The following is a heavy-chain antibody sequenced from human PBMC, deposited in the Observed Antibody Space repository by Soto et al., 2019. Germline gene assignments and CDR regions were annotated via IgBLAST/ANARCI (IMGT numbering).Heavy chain of an antibody. Sequence: GGSLRLSCIASGFTFSSYAMTWVRQAPGKGLEWVSDISGSGGITYYADSVKGRFTISRDNSKNTLNLQMNSLRADDTAVYYCAGARRGAPYYYTMDLWGQGTTVTVYS. D-gene: IGHD3-10*01. CDR3: AGARRGAPYYYTMDL. CDR2: ISGSGGIT. V-gene: IGHV3-23*01. J-gene: IGHJ6*02. CDR1: GFTFSSYA.